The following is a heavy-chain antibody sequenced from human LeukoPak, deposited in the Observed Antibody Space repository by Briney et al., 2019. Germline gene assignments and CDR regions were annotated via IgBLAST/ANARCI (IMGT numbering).Heavy chain of an antibody. CDR1: GGSISSSTYY. Sequence: PSETLSLTCTVSGGSISSSTYYWGWIRQPPGKGLEWIGSIYYSGTTYYNPSLKSRVTISVDTSKNQFSLKLSSVTAADTAVYYCARSGDNWGYLDSFDYWGQGTLVTVSS. D-gene: IGHD7-27*01. V-gene: IGHV4-39*07. J-gene: IGHJ4*02. CDR3: ARSGDNWGYLDSFDY. CDR2: IYYSGTT.